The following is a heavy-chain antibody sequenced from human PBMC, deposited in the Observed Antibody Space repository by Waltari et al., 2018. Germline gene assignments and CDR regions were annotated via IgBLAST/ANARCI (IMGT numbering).Heavy chain of an antibody. CDR3: ARTPRRVVPAARQRHLGYMDV. Sequence: QVQLQQWGAGLLKPSETLSLTCAVYGGSFSGYYWSWIRQPPGKGLEWIGEINHSGSTNYNPSLKSRVTRSVDTSKNQFSLKLSSVTAADTAVYYCARTPRRVVPAARQRHLGYMDVWGKGTTVTISS. CDR1: GGSFSGYY. D-gene: IGHD2-2*01. V-gene: IGHV4-34*01. CDR2: INHSGST. J-gene: IGHJ6*03.